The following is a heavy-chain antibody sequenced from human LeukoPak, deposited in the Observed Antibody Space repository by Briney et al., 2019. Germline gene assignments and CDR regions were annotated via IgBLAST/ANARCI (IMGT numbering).Heavy chain of an antibody. CDR3: VKDYNWNIFHY. J-gene: IGHJ4*02. Sequence: GQSMSLSCSASGFTFSSYAVHWVSQAPGKGLEYASAISSNGGSTYYADSVKGRFTISRDNSKNTLYLQMSSLRAEDTAVYYCVKDYNWNIFHYWGQGTLVTVSS. D-gene: IGHD1/OR15-1a*01. V-gene: IGHV3-64D*09. CDR2: ISSNGGST. CDR1: GFTFSSYA.